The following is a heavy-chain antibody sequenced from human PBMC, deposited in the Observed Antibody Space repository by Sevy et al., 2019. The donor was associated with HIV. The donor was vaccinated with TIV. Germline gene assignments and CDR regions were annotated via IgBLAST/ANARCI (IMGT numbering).Heavy chain of an antibody. J-gene: IGHJ6*03. CDR2: IIPIFGTA. CDR3: AINSGSYYYYYYMDV. CDR1: GGTFSSYA. Sequence: ASVKVSCKASGGTFSSYAIIWVRQAPGQGLEWMGGIIPIFGTANYAQKFQGRVTITADKSTSTAYMELSSLRSEDTAVYYCAINSGSYYYYYYMDVWGKGTTVTVSS. D-gene: IGHD1-26*01. V-gene: IGHV1-69*06.